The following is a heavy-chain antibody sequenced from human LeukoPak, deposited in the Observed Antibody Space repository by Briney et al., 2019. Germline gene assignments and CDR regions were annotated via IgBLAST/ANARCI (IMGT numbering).Heavy chain of an antibody. CDR3: AKRAGITMVRGVNFDY. J-gene: IGHJ4*02. CDR2: ISGSGGST. CDR1: GFTFSSYA. D-gene: IGHD3-10*01. Sequence: PGGSLRLSCAASGFTFSSYAMSWVRQAPGKGLEWVSAISGSGGSTYYADSVKGRFTISGDNSKNTLYLQMNSLRAEDTAVHYCAKRAGITMVRGVNFDYWGQGTLVTVSS. V-gene: IGHV3-23*01.